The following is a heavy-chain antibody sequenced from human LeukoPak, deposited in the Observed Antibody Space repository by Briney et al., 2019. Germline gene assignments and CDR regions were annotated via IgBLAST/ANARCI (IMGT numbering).Heavy chain of an antibody. Sequence: PGGSLRLSCAASGFTFSEYYMSWIRQAPGKGLEWVSYISSSDNIRNYADSVKGRFTISRDNAKNSLYLQMNSLRAEDTALYYCARPLYYDSSGYYFDIWGQRKMVTVSS. CDR1: GFTFSEYY. CDR3: ARPLYYDSSGYYFDI. D-gene: IGHD3-22*01. CDR2: ISSSDNIR. J-gene: IGHJ3*02. V-gene: IGHV3-11*01.